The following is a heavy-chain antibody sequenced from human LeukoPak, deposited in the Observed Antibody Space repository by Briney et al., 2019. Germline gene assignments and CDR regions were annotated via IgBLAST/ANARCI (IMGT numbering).Heavy chain of an antibody. D-gene: IGHD2-8*01. J-gene: IGHJ4*02. CDR2: INPSGGST. Sequence: ASVKVSCKASGYTFTSYYMHWVRQAPGQGLEWMGIINPSGGSTSYAQKFQGRVTMTRDTSTSTVYMELSSLRSEDTAVYYCAKVSSRGCTNGVCYYGYWGQGTLVTVSS. CDR3: AKVSSRGCTNGVCYYGY. V-gene: IGHV1-46*01. CDR1: GYTFTSYY.